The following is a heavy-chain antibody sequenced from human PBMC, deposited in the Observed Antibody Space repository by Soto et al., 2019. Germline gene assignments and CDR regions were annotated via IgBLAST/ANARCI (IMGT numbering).Heavy chain of an antibody. J-gene: IGHJ4*02. CDR3: VKEKGPCCDWSYYFDC. CDR2: IYGNGAGI. V-gene: IGHV3-23*01. D-gene: IGHD3-9*01. CDR1: GFTFSAYA. Sequence: GGSLRLSCAASGFTFSAYAMTWVRQAPGKGLESVSGIYGNGAGIQYADSVKDRFTISRDNSKNAVYLQMYGLRVEDTALYYCVKEKGPCCDWSYYFDCWGQGTQVTVSS.